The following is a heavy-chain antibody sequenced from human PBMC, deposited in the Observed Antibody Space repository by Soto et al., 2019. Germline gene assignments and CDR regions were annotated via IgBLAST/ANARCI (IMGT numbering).Heavy chain of an antibody. CDR1: GDSISGSPYF. V-gene: IGHV4-39*01. Sequence: QVQLQESGPGLVMPSETLSLTCTVSGDSISGSPYFWGWIRQPPGKRLEWIGSIFYDGYTLYTPSRXWRVTRSVDTSKTQFSLKLTSVAAADTAIYFCARLQAAVPHYWGQGILVTVSS. CDR3: ARLQAAVPHY. D-gene: IGHD6-13*01. J-gene: IGHJ4*02. CDR2: IFYDGYT.